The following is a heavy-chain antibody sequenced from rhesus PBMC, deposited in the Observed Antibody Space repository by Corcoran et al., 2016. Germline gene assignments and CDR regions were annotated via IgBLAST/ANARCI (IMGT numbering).Heavy chain of an antibody. J-gene: IGHJ2*01. D-gene: IGHD3-16*01. Sequence: QVQLQQWGEGLVKPSETLSLTCAVYGGSVSGYWWGWIRQPPGKGLEWIGGSRRGGNPNYNPAIKSRVTISIDTSKNQYSLKLSSVTAADTAVYYCARQGSGSYYNWYFDIWGPGTPITISS. V-gene: IGHV4-160*01. CDR1: GGSVSGYW. CDR2: SRRGGNP. CDR3: ARQGSGSYYNWYFDI.